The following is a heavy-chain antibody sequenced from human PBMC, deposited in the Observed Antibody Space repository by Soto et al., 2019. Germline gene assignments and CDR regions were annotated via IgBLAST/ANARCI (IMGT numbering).Heavy chain of an antibody. Sequence: GGSLRLSCVASGFTFSSYAMSWVRQAPGKGLDWVSVISGSGGITYSADSVNGRFTISRDNSKNILYLQMNSLRAEDTAVYYCAKGITDTGGYYYYSMDVWGQGTAVTVSS. CDR2: ISGSGGIT. CDR3: AKGITDTGGYYYYSMDV. CDR1: GFTFSSYA. J-gene: IGHJ6*02. D-gene: IGHD3-16*01. V-gene: IGHV3-23*01.